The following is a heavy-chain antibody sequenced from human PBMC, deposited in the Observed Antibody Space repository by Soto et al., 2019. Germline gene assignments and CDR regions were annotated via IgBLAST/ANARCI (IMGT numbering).Heavy chain of an antibody. V-gene: IGHV1-18*01. CDR1: GYTFTSYG. CDR3: ARLESGYSYGFWYFDL. D-gene: IGHD5-18*01. CDR2: ISAYNGNT. Sequence: ASVKVSCKASGYTFTSYGISWVRQAPGQGLEWMGWISAYNGNTNYAQKLQGRVTMTTDTSTSTAYMELRSLRSDDTAVYYCARLESGYSYGFWYFDLWGRGTLVTVSS. J-gene: IGHJ2*01.